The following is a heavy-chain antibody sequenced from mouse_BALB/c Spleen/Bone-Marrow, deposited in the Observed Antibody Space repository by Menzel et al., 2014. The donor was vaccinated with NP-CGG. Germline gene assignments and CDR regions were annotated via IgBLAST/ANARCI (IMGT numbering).Heavy chain of an antibody. V-gene: IGHV5-12-2*01. J-gene: IGHJ3*01. CDR3: ARGIYYYGSSCAY. D-gene: IGHD1-1*01. CDR2: ISNGGGST. CDR1: GFTFSSYT. Sequence: KLVESGGGLVQPGGSLKLSCAASGFTFSSYTMSWVRQTPEKRLEWVAYISNGGGSTYYPDTVKGRFTISRDSAKNTLYLQMSSLKSEDTAMYYCARGIYYYGSSCAYWGQGTLVTVSA.